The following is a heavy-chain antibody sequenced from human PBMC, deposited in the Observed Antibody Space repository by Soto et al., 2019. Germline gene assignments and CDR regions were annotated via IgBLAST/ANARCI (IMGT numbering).Heavy chain of an antibody. CDR1: DGSFSGYY. CDR3: ATRRTLGYCSSTSGYVGGWFDP. CDR2: INHSGST. J-gene: IGHJ5*02. D-gene: IGHD2-2*01. V-gene: IGHV4-34*01. Sequence: SSETLSLTCAVYDGSFSGYYWSWIRQPPGKGLEWIGEINHSGSTNYNPSLKSRVTISVETSKNQFSLKPSSVTAADTAVYYRATRRTLGYCSSTSGYVGGWFDPWGQGTLVTVS.